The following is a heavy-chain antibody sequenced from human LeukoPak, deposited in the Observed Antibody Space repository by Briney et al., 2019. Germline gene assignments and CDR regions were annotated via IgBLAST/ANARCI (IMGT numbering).Heavy chain of an antibody. CDR3: ARAGLYDILKGSRYYGMDV. CDR2: ISYDGSNK. V-gene: IGHV3-30-3*01. D-gene: IGHD3-9*01. J-gene: IGHJ6*02. Sequence: GRSLRLSCAASGFTFSSYAMHWVRQAPGKGLEWVAVISYDGSNKYYADSVKGRFTISRDNAKNSLYLQMNSLRAEDTAVYYCARAGLYDILKGSRYYGMDVWGQGTTVTVSS. CDR1: GFTFSSYA.